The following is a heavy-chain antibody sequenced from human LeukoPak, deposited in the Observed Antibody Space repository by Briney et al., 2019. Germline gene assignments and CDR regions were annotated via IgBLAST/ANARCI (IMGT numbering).Heavy chain of an antibody. D-gene: IGHD3-9*01. V-gene: IGHV1-69*04. Sequence: EASVKVSCKASGGTFSSYAISWVRQAPGQGLEWMGRIIPILGIANYAQKFQGRVTITADKSTSTAYMELRSLRSDDTAVYYCARDPMYYDILTGYYSPPHFDYWGQGTLVTVSS. CDR1: GGTFSSYA. CDR2: IIPILGIA. CDR3: ARDPMYYDILTGYYSPPHFDY. J-gene: IGHJ4*02.